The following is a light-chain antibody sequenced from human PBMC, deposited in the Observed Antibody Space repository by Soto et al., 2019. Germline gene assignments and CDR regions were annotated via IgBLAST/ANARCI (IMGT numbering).Light chain of an antibody. Sequence: EIVLTQSPGTLSLSPGERATLSCRASQSISSDDLAWYQQKPGQAPRLLVYGTSIRATDIPDRFSGSGSGTDFPLTISRLEPEDFAVYYCQHYGSSRRTFGQGTKVEIK. V-gene: IGKV3-20*01. J-gene: IGKJ1*01. CDR1: QSISSDD. CDR3: QHYGSSRRT. CDR2: GTS.